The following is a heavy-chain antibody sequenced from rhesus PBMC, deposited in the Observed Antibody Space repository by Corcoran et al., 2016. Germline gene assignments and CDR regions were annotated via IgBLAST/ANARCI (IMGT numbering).Heavy chain of an antibody. CDR3: ARDRYSWNREYYFDY. CDR2: IYGSGGST. D-gene: IGHD1-1-1*01. V-gene: IGHV4-93*01. CDR1: GGSISDDYY. Sequence: QVQLQESGPGLVKPSETLSLTCAVSGGSISDDYYWSWIRQSPGKGLEWIGGIYGSGGSTEYNPSLRSRVTISKDTSKNQFSLKLSSVTAADTAVYYCARDRYSWNREYYFDYWGQGVLVTVSS. J-gene: IGHJ4*01.